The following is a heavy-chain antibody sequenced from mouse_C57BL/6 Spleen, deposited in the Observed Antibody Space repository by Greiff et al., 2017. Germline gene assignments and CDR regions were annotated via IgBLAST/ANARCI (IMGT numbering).Heavy chain of an antibody. CDR3: ARMGTTVPFDY. D-gene: IGHD1-1*01. V-gene: IGHV5-17*01. J-gene: IGHJ2*01. CDR1: GFTFSDYG. Sequence: DVKLVESGGGLVKPGGSLKLSCAASGFTFSDYGMHWVRQAPEKGLEWVAYISSGSSTIYYADTVKGRFTISRDNAKNTLFLQMTSLRSEDTAMYYCARMGTTVPFDYWGQGTTLTVSS. CDR2: ISSGSSTI.